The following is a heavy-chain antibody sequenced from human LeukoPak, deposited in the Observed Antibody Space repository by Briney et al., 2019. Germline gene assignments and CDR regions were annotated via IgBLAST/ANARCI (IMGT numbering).Heavy chain of an antibody. D-gene: IGHD3-3*01. Sequence: PSETLSLTCTVSGGSISSYYWSWLRQPPGKGLGWIRYIYYSGSTNYNPSLKSRVTISVDTSKNQFSLKLSSVTAADTAAYYCARYVNYAFWSGYPNYYSYYMDVWGKGTTVTVSS. CDR2: IYYSGST. CDR1: GGSISSYY. J-gene: IGHJ6*03. V-gene: IGHV4-59*01. CDR3: ARYVNYAFWSGYPNYYSYYMDV.